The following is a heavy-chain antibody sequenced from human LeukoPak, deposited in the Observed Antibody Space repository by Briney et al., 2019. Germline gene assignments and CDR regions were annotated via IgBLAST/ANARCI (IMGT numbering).Heavy chain of an antibody. CDR1: GFIVSSNY. V-gene: IGHV3-66*02. J-gene: IGHJ4*02. CDR2: IYSGGST. D-gene: IGHD2-15*01. CDR3: ARGRGDLLSGGSIYYFDY. Sequence: PGGSLRLSCAASGFIVSSNYMSWVRQAPGKGLEWVSVIYSGGSTYYADSVKGRFTISRDKSKNTLFLQMNSLRAEDTAVYYCARGRGDLLSGGSIYYFDYWGQGTLVTVSS.